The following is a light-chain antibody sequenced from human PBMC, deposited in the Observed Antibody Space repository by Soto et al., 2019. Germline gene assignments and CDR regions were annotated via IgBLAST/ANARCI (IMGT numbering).Light chain of an antibody. J-gene: IGKJ1*01. CDR1: QSISSY. V-gene: IGKV1-39*01. CDR2: AAS. Sequence: DIQMTQSPSSLSASVGDRVTLTCRASQSISSYLNWYQQKPGKAPKLLIYAASSLQSGVPSRFSGSGSGTDFTLTISSLQPEDFATYYCQQSCSTPRTFGQGTKVEIK. CDR3: QQSCSTPRT.